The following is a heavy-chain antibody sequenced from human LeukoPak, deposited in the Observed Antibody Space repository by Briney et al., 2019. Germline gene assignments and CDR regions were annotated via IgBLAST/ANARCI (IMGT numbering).Heavy chain of an antibody. J-gene: IGHJ3*02. Sequence: PGGSLRLSCAASGFTFSSYGMHWVRQAPAKGLEWVAVISYDGSNKYYADSVKGRFTISRDNSKNTLYLQMNSLRAEDTAVYYCAKDNSSPDAFDIWGQGTMVTVSS. CDR1: GFTFSSYG. CDR2: ISYDGSNK. V-gene: IGHV3-30*18. D-gene: IGHD6-13*01. CDR3: AKDNSSPDAFDI.